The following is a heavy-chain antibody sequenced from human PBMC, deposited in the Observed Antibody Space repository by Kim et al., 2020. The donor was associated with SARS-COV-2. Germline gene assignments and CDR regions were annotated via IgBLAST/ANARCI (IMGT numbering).Heavy chain of an antibody. CDR3: ARERHYDILTGYRNWFDP. D-gene: IGHD3-9*01. CDR1: GGSISSGGYY. V-gene: IGHV4-31*03. CDR2: IYYSGST. J-gene: IGHJ5*02. Sequence: SETLSLTCTVSGGSISSGGYYWSWIRQHPGKGLEWIGYIYYSGSTYYNPSLKSRVTISVDTSKNQFSLKLSSVTAADTAVYYCARERHYDILTGYRNWFDPWGQGTLVTVSS.